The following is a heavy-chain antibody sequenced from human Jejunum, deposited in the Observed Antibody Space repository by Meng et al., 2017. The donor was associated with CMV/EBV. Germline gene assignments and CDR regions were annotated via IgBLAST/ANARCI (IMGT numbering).Heavy chain of an antibody. D-gene: IGHD3-16*01. J-gene: IGHJ6*02. CDR1: FTLSRSG. CDR2: IVAGGEST. CDR3: ATVYDSYYHLSGLDV. Sequence: FTLSRSGMQWVRQARGQRPEWIGWIVAGGESTEYAQKFQKRVTITRDMSTSTVYMELISLTSEDTATYYCATVYDSYYHLSGLDVWGQGTTVTVSS. V-gene: IGHV1-58*02.